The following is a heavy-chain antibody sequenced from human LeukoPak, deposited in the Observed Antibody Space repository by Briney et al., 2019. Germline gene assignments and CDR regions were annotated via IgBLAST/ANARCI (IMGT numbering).Heavy chain of an antibody. CDR1: GYTFTSYG. CDR2: ISAYNGNT. D-gene: IGHD1-26*01. CDR3: ARIVGATGPSYMDV. J-gene: IGHJ6*03. V-gene: IGHV1-18*01. Sequence: ASVKVSCKASGYTFTSYGISWVRQAPGQGLEWMGWISAYNGNTNYAQKLQGRVTMTTDTSTSTAYMELRSLRSDDTAVYYCARIVGATGPSYMDVWGKGTTVTVSS.